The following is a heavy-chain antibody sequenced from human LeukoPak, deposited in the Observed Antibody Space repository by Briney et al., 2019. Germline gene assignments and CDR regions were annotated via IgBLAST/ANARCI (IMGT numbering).Heavy chain of an antibody. CDR2: IRYTSET. CDR3: ARDAGNSGYGCDL. J-gene: IGHJ5*02. D-gene: IGHD5-12*01. CDR1: GFTFSSYW. V-gene: IGHV3-48*01. Sequence: GGSLRLSCAASGFTFSSYWMSWVRQAPGKGLEWVSHIRYTSETFYADSVEGRFTISRDHARNSLYLQMNNLRGEDTAIYYCARDAGNSGYGCDLWGQGTLVTVSS.